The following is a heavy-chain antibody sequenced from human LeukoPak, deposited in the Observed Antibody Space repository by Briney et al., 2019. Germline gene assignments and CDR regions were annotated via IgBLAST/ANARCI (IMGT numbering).Heavy chain of an antibody. D-gene: IGHD6-19*01. CDR1: GFTFSTYR. Sequence: PGGYMRLSCAASGFTFSTYRMHWVRRGPGKGLVWVSRLSSDVSVTNYADSVKGSFTISRDNAKNTLYLQMNSLRAEDTAVYYCVRDRPYTSGLSDYWGQGTLVTVSS. CDR2: LSSDVSVT. CDR3: VRDRPYTSGLSDY. J-gene: IGHJ4*02. V-gene: IGHV3-74*01.